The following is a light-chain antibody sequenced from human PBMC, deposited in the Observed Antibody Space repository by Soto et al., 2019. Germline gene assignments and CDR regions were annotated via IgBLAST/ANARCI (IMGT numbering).Light chain of an antibody. CDR1: QGISSY. Sequence: DIQLTQSPSFLSASVGDRVTITCRASQGISSYLAWYQQKPGKAPKLLIYAASTLQSGVPSRFSGSGSGTEFTHTISSLQPEDFATYYCQQLNSYPVFGPGTKVDIK. CDR2: AAS. V-gene: IGKV1-9*01. CDR3: QQLNSYPV. J-gene: IGKJ3*01.